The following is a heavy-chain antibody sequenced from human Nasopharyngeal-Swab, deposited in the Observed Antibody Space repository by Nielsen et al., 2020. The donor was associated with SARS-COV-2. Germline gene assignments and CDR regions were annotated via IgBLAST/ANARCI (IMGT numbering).Heavy chain of an antibody. CDR2: IYYSGST. CDR3: ARHADGSPWDH. V-gene: IGHV4-39*01. J-gene: IGHJ4*02. Sequence: SETLSLTCTVSGGSISSSSYYWGWIRQPPGKGLEWIGSIYYSGSTYYNPSLKSRVTISVDTSKNQFSLKLSSVTAADTAVYYCARHADGSPWDHWGQGTLVTVSS. D-gene: IGHD5-24*01. CDR1: GGSISSSSYY.